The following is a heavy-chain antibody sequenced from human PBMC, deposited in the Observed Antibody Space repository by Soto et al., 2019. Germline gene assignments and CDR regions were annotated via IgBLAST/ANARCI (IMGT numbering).Heavy chain of an antibody. V-gene: IGHV1-3*01. Sequence: ASVKVSCKASGYSFATYPIHWVRQAPGQTLEWMGWMNAGTGNTRYSQNFQGRVTTTWDTSASTAYMELNSLKSEDTAIYYCASAYSSSPVRGAFDIWGQGTMVTVSS. CDR2: MNAGTGNT. D-gene: IGHD6-13*01. CDR3: ASAYSSSPVRGAFDI. CDR1: GYSFATYP. J-gene: IGHJ3*02.